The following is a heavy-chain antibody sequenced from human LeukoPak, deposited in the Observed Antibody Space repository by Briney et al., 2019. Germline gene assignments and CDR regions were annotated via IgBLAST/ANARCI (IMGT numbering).Heavy chain of an antibody. CDR1: GASVNSGSSY. Sequence: SETLSLTCTVSGASVNSGSSYWSWIRQPPGKGPEWIGNIYYSGGTHYNPSLKSRVTMSLDTSKNEFSLKLSSLTAADTAMYFCARENRGQTYGSLLDYWGQGTLVTVSS. J-gene: IGHJ4*02. CDR3: ARENRGQTYGSLLDY. V-gene: IGHV4-61*01. CDR2: IYYSGGT. D-gene: IGHD4-17*01.